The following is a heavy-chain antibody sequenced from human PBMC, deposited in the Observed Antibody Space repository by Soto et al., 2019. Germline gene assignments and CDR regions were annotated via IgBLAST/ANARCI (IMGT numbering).Heavy chain of an antibody. CDR2: IIPFFDTA. J-gene: IGHJ4*02. D-gene: IGHD2-2*01. Sequence: QVQLVQSGAEVKKAGSSVKVSCKAAGGTFSRNAISWVRQAPGQGLEWMGGIIPFFDTANYAKKFQGRVTVSADKATSTAYMELSSLTSDDTAVYYCPRSTPQSGSFMQIFDYWGQGTLVTVSS. CDR3: PRSTPQSGSFMQIFDY. CDR1: GGTFSRNA. V-gene: IGHV1-69*06.